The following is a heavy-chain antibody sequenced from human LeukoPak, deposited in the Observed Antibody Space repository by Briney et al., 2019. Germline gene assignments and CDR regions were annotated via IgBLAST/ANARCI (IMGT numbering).Heavy chain of an antibody. D-gene: IGHD2/OR15-2a*01. CDR1: GNYW. V-gene: IGHV3-74*01. CDR3: VSFYETY. J-gene: IGHJ4*02. CDR2: INSDGSWT. Sequence: PGGSLRLSCAASGNYWMHWVRQVPGKGLVWVSHINSDGSWTSYADSVKGRFTISKDNAKNTEYLQMNSLRAEDTAVYYCVSFYETYWGRGTLVTDSS.